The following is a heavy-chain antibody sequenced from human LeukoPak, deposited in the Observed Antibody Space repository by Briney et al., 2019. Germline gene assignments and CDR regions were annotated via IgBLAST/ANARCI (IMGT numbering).Heavy chain of an antibody. D-gene: IGHD5-12*01. V-gene: IGHV3-7*01. CDR1: GITLSNYG. CDR2: IKQDGSEK. CDR3: ARDTRAIVAGFDY. Sequence: PGGSLRLSCVVSGITLSNYGMSWVRQAPGKGLEWVANIKQDGSEKYYVDSVKGRFTISRDNAKNSLYLQMNSLRAEDTAVYYCARDTRAIVAGFDYWGQGTLVTVSS. J-gene: IGHJ4*02.